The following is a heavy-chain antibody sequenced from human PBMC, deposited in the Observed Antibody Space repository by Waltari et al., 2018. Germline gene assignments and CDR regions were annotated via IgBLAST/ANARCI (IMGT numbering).Heavy chain of an antibody. V-gene: IGHV4-59*01. Sequence: QVQLQESGPGLVKPSETLSLTCTVSGGPLSRSYWSWIRHPPGKGLEWIGYIYYSGSTNYNPSLKSRVTISVDTSKNQFSLKLSSVTAADTAVYYCARGPSSSWYADYYYYYYMDVWGKGTTVTVSS. CDR3: ARGPSSSWYADYYYYYYMDV. CDR1: GGPLSRSY. D-gene: IGHD6-13*01. J-gene: IGHJ6*03. CDR2: IYYSGST.